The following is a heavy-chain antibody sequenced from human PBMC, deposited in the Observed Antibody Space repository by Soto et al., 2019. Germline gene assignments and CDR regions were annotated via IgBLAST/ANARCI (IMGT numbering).Heavy chain of an antibody. CDR3: AKDQGDNYYDSSGYAFDI. J-gene: IGHJ3*02. V-gene: IGHV3-23*01. CDR2: ISGSGGST. Sequence: ESGGGLVQPGGSLRLSCAASGFTFSSYAMSWVRQAPGKGLEWVSAISGSGGSTYYADSVKGRFTISRDNSKNTLYLQMNSLRAEDTAVYYCAKDQGDNYYDSSGYAFDIWGQGTMVTVSS. D-gene: IGHD3-22*01. CDR1: GFTFSSYA.